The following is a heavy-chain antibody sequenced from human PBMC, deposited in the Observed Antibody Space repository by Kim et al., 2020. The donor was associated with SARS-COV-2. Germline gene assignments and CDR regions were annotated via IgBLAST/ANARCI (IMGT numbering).Heavy chain of an antibody. CDR3: AREISAVAGIDY. D-gene: IGHD6-19*01. V-gene: IGHV1-69*01. J-gene: IGHJ4*02. CDR2: A. Sequence: ATYAQKFQGRVTFTADECMTTVYMELSSLRSDDTAMYYCAREISAVAGIDYWGQGTLVTVSS.